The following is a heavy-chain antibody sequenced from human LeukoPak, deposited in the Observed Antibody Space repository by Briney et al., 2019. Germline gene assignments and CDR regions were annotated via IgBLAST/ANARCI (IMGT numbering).Heavy chain of an antibody. CDR1: GFTFSSYG. D-gene: IGHD3-9*01. J-gene: IGHJ4*02. CDR3: AKDYDILTGYYNLFFDY. Sequence: PGGSLRLSCAASGFTFSSYGMSWVRQAPGKGLEWVSAISGSGGSTYYADSVKGRFTISRDNSKNTLYLQMNSLRAEDTAVYYCAKDYDILTGYYNLFFDYWGQGTLVTVSS. V-gene: IGHV3-23*01. CDR2: ISGSGGST.